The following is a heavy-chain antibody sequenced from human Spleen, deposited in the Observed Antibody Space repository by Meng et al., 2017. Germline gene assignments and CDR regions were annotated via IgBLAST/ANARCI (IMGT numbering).Heavy chain of an antibody. CDR3: ARGEYHFESSGYYSH. CDR1: GFTFSSYA. CDR2: ISYDGSNK. Sequence: GESLKISCAASGFTFSSYAMHWVRQAPGKGLEWVAVISYDGSNKYYADSVKGRFTISRDNAKNTQFLQMNSLRAEDTAVYYCARGEYHFESSGYYSHWGQGTLVTVSS. D-gene: IGHD3-22*01. J-gene: IGHJ4*02. V-gene: IGHV3-30*04.